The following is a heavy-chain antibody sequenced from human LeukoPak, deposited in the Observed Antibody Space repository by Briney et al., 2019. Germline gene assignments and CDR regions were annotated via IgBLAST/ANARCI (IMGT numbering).Heavy chain of an antibody. Sequence: GGSLRLSCAPSGFTFTNAWMSWVRPAPGKGMEWVGRIKSKTDGGTTDYAAPVKGRFTISRDDSKNTLYLQMNSLNTEDTAVYYCTTVVYCSSTSCYGNDYGDYWGQGTLVTVSS. J-gene: IGHJ4*02. CDR1: GFTFTNAW. CDR2: IKSKTDGGTT. CDR3: TTVVYCSSTSCYGNDYGDY. D-gene: IGHD2-2*01. V-gene: IGHV3-15*01.